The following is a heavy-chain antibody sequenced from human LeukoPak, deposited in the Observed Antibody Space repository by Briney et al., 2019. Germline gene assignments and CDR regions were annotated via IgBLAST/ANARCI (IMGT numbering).Heavy chain of an antibody. D-gene: IGHD3-22*01. V-gene: IGHV3-33*06. Sequence: GRSLRLSCAASGFTFSSYGMHWVRRAPGKGLEWVAVIWYDGSNKYYADSVKGRFTISRDNSKNTLYLQMNSLRAEDTAVYYCAKDDSSGYYLDYWGQGTLVTVSS. CDR3: AKDDSSGYYLDY. J-gene: IGHJ4*02. CDR2: IWYDGSNK. CDR1: GFTFSSYG.